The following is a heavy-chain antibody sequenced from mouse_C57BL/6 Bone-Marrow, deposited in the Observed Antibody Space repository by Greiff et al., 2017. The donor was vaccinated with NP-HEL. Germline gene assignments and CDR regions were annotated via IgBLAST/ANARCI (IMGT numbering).Heavy chain of an antibody. CDR2: IYPRSGNT. J-gene: IGHJ2*01. V-gene: IGHV1-81*01. CDR1: GYTFTSYG. D-gene: IGHD1-1*01. Sequence: QVQLQQSGAELARPGASVKLSCKASGYTFTSYGISWVKQRTGQGLEWIGEIYPRSGNTYYNERFKGKATLTADKSSSTAYMELRSLTSEDSAVYFCARYPITAVPHYFDYWGQGTTLTVSS. CDR3: ARYPITAVPHYFDY.